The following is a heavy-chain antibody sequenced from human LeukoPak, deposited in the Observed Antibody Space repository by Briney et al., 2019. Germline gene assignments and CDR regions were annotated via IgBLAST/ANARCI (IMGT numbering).Heavy chain of an antibody. J-gene: IGHJ4*02. CDR2: ISYDRSNK. D-gene: IGHD1-26*01. CDR1: GFTFSNYA. V-gene: IGHV3-30*18. CDR3: AKVGASHFDY. Sequence: GGSLRLSCATSGFTFSNYAMSWVRQAPGKGLEWVAVISYDRSNKYYADSVKGRFTISRDNSKNTLYLQMNSLRAEDTAVYYCAKVGASHFDYWGQGTLVTVSS.